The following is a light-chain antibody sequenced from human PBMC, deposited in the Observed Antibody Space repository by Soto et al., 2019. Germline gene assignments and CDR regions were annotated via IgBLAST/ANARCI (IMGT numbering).Light chain of an antibody. Sequence: QSALTQPASVSGSPGQSITISCTGTSSDVGGYNYVSWYQQHPGKAPKLMIYDVRHRPSVVFDLFSGSKSGNMASQTISDLHAEDEADYYCSSYASSSTDVLFGGGIQLTVL. CDR3: SSYASSSTDVL. V-gene: IGLV2-14*01. J-gene: IGLJ2*01. CDR2: DVR. CDR1: SSDVGGYNY.